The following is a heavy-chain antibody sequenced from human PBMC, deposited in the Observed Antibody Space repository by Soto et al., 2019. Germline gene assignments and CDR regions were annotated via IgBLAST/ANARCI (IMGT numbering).Heavy chain of an antibody. Sequence: ASVKVSCKASGYTFTSYGISWVRQAPGQGLEWMAWINPYNGSTKYAEKFLGRVTVTTDTSTATAYMEVRSLTSDDTAVFYCARVGVGLAAPRVWSYSGQGTPVTSPQ. J-gene: IGHJ4*02. CDR3: ARVGVGLAAPRVWSY. CDR2: INPYNGST. D-gene: IGHD6-13*01. CDR1: GYTFTSYG. V-gene: IGHV1-18*01.